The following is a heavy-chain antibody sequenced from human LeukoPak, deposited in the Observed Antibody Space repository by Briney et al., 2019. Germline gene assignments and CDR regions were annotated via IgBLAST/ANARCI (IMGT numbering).Heavy chain of an antibody. J-gene: IGHJ5*02. Sequence: ASMKVSCKASGYTFTRYYIHWVRQAPGQGLEWMGIIHPSSGSTSYAQKFEGRVTLTRDTSTSTVYMELISLRSEDTAVYYCARDSDTSSLADPWGQGTLVTVSS. D-gene: IGHD2-2*01. V-gene: IGHV1-46*01. CDR2: IHPSSGST. CDR3: ARDSDTSSLADP. CDR1: GYTFTRYY.